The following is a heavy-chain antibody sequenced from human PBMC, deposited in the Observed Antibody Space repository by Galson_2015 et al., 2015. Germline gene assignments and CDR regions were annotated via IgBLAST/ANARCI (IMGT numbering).Heavy chain of an antibody. CDR1: GFTFSSYG. CDR2: ISYDGNNK. Sequence: SLRLSCAASGFTFSSYGMHWVRQAPGKGLEWVAVISYDGNNKYYADSVKGRFTISRDNSKNTPYLQMNSLRAEDTAVYYCAKNLRIKVAAPEYWGQGTVVTVSS. D-gene: IGHD2-15*01. CDR3: AKNLRIKVAAPEY. V-gene: IGHV3-30*18. J-gene: IGHJ4*02.